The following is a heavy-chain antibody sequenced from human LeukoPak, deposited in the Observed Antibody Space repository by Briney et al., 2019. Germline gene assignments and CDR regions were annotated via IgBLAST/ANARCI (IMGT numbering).Heavy chain of an antibody. CDR3: ARVYGANPPDA. V-gene: IGHV4-31*03. D-gene: IGHD4-17*01. Sequence: SEALSLTCTVSGGSISSGGYYWSWIRQHPGKGLEWIGCIYYSGKTYDSPSLKSRVTISVDTSKNQFSLKLSSVTAADTAVYYCARVYGANPPDAWGQGTLVTVSS. J-gene: IGHJ5*02. CDR2: IYYSGKT. CDR1: GGSISSGGYY.